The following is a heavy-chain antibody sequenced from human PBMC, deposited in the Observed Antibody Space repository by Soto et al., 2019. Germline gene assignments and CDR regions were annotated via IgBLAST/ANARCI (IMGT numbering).Heavy chain of an antibody. CDR2: IIPIFGTA. J-gene: IGHJ3*02. CDR3: ASLRGYSGYDPDAFDI. D-gene: IGHD5-12*01. Sequence: ASVKVSCKASGGTFSSYAISWVRQAPGQGLEWMGGIIPIFGTANYAQKFQGRVTITADESTSTAYMELSSLRSEDTAVYYCASLRGYSGYDPDAFDIWGQGTMVTVSS. CDR1: GGTFSSYA. V-gene: IGHV1-69*13.